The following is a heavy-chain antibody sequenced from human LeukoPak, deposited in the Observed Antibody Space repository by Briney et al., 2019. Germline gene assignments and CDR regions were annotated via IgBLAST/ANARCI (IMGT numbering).Heavy chain of an antibody. J-gene: IGHJ4*02. CDR1: GFTFSSYA. Sequence: GGSLRLSCAASGFTFSSYAMHWVRQAPGKGLEWVAVISYDGSNKYYADSVKGRFTISRDNSKNTLYLQMNSLRAEDTAVYYCARDLSSGSYSPIDYWGQGTLVTVSS. CDR3: ARDLSSGSYSPIDY. D-gene: IGHD1-26*01. CDR2: ISYDGSNK. V-gene: IGHV3-30-3*01.